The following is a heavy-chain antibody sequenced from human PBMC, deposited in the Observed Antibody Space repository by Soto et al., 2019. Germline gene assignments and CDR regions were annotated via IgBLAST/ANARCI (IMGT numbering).Heavy chain of an antibody. CDR1: GGSISSYY. V-gene: IGHV4-59*08. CDR2: IYYSGST. D-gene: IGHD3-16*01. CDR3: ARLPYDYIWGSSTYYYMDV. J-gene: IGHJ6*03. Sequence: SETLSLTCTVSGGSISSYYWSWIRQPPGKGLEWIGYIYYSGSTNYNPSLKSRVTISVDTSKNQFSLKLSSVTAADTAVYYCARLPYDYIWGSSTYYYMDVWGKGTTVTVS.